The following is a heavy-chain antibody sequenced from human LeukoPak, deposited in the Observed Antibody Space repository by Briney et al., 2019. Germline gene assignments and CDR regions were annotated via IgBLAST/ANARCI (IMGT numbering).Heavy chain of an antibody. CDR1: GFTFSNYG. J-gene: IGHJ4*02. D-gene: IGHD4-17*01. CDR3: AKLGTTSVTTGY. CDR2: IRYDGSIK. Sequence: GGSLRLSCAASGFTFSNYGMHWVRQAPGKGLEWVAFIRYDGSIKYYADSVKGRSTISRDNSKNTLYLQMNSLRGEDTAVYYCAKLGTTSVTTGYWGQGTLVTVSS. V-gene: IGHV3-30*02.